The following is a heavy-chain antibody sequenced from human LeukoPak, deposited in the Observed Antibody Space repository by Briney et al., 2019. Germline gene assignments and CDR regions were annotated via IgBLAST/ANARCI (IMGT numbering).Heavy chain of an antibody. J-gene: IGHJ3*02. V-gene: IGHV3-7*01. CDR2: IRQDGSEK. CDR3: ARDLGPEYDSSSYYDALDI. CDR1: RFIFSTYW. D-gene: IGHD3-22*01. Sequence: GGSLRLSCAASRFIFSTYWMTWVRQAPGKGLEWVANIRQDGSEKHYVDSVKGRFTISRDNAKNSLYLQMNSLRAEDTAVYYCARDLGPEYDSSSYYDALDIWGQGTVVTVSS.